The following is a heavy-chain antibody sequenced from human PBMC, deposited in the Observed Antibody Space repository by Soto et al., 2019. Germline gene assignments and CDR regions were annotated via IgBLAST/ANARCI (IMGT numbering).Heavy chain of an antibody. Sequence: QVQLVQSGAEVKKPGSSVKVSCKASGGTFSSYTISWVRQAPGQGLEWMGRIIPILGIANYAQKFQGRVTIPADKSTSTGYMELSSLSSEDTAVYYCARDKPHGSSWYGEGYYYYGMDVWGQGTTVTVSS. D-gene: IGHD6-13*01. CDR2: IIPILGIA. CDR1: GGTFSSYT. V-gene: IGHV1-69*08. J-gene: IGHJ6*02. CDR3: ARDKPHGSSWYGEGYYYYGMDV.